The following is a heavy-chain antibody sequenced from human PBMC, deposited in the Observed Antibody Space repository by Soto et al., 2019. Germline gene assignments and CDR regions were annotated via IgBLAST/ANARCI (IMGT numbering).Heavy chain of an antibody. CDR3: ALGAGGIAVAGSFDY. J-gene: IGHJ4*02. D-gene: IGHD6-19*01. Sequence: GPPVKVSCKASGGTFSSYAISWVRQAPGQGLEWMGGIIPIFGTANYAQKFQGRVTITADESTSTAYMELSSLRSEDTAVYYCALGAGGIAVAGSFDYWGQGTLVTVSS. CDR1: GGTFSSYA. V-gene: IGHV1-69*13. CDR2: IIPIFGTA.